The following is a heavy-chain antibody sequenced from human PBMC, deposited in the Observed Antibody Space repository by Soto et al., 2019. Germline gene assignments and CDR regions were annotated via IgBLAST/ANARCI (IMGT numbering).Heavy chain of an antibody. V-gene: IGHV4-30-2*01. Sequence: PSETLSLTCAVSGGSISSGGYSWSWIRQPPGKGLEWIGYIYYSGSTYYNPSLKSRVTISVDRSKNQFSLKLSSVTAADTAVYYCARHTPAISISDHWGQGTLVTVSS. J-gene: IGHJ4*02. D-gene: IGHD2-15*01. CDR3: ARHTPAISISDH. CDR2: IYYSGST. CDR1: GGSISSGGYS.